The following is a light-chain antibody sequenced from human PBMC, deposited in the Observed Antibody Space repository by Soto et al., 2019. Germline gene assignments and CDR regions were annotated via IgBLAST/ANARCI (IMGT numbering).Light chain of an antibody. CDR3: QQYNSYSGT. CDR2: DAS. CDR1: QIISSW. J-gene: IGKJ1*01. V-gene: IGKV1-5*01. Sequence: DIQVTQAPSTLSASGGDRVTITCRASQIISSWLAWYQLKPGKAPKLLIYDASSLESGVPSRFSGSGSGTEFTLTISSLQPDDFATYYCQQYNSYSGTFGQGTKVDIK.